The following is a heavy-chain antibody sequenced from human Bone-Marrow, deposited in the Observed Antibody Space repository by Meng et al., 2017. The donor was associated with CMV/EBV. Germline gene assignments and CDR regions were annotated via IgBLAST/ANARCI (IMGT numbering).Heavy chain of an antibody. J-gene: IGHJ4*02. Sequence: GESLKISCAASGFTFSSYGMHWVRQAPGKGLEWVSSISSSSSYIYYADSVKGRFTISRDNAKNSLYLQMNSLRAEDTAVYYCARVIAAAGWVDYWGQGTLVTVSS. CDR3: ARVIAAAGWVDY. CDR1: GFTFSSYG. CDR2: ISSSSSYI. V-gene: IGHV3-21*01. D-gene: IGHD6-13*01.